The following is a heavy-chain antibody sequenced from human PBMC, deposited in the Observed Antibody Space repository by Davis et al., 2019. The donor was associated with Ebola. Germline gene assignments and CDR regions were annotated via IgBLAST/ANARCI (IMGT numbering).Heavy chain of an antibody. D-gene: IGHD2-2*01. V-gene: IGHV4-59*11. CDR2: VYYSGST. CDR3: ARGGLVPAALYL. J-gene: IGHJ3*01. Sequence: PSETLSLTCSFSDGSISSHYWSWIRQPPGKGLEYIGSVYYSGSTSYNPSLKSRVTISIDTSKSQFSLKLNSVTAADTAVYYCARGGLVPAALYLWGQGTMVTVSS. CDR1: DGSISSHY.